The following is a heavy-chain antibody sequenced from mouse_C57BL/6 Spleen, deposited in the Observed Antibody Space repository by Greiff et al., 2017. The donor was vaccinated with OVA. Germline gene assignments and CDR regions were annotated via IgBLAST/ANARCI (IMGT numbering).Heavy chain of an antibody. CDR1: GYTFTDYN. CDR3: AREGVYYYCSSWYFDV. D-gene: IGHD1-1*01. V-gene: IGHV1-22*01. J-gene: IGHJ1*03. CDR2: INPNNGGT. Sequence: VQLQQSGPELVKPGASVKMSCKASGYTFTDYNMHWVKQSHGKSLEWIGYINPNNGGTSYNQKFKGKATLTVNKSSSTAYMELRSLTSEDSAVYYCAREGVYYYCSSWYFDVWGTGTTVTVSS.